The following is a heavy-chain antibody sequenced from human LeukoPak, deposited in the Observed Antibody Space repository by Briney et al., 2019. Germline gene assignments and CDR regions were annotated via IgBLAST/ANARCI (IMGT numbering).Heavy chain of an antibody. V-gene: IGHV3-23*01. Sequence: GGSLRLSCAASGFIFTNYAMSWVRQAPGEGLEWVSVISGNGDSTLHADSVKGRFTVSRDNSKNTLYLQMNSLRAEDTAVYYCAKDRYCSTTRCYGDFDYWGQGTLVTVSS. CDR3: AKDRYCSTTRCYGDFDY. CDR2: ISGNGDST. J-gene: IGHJ4*02. CDR1: GFIFTNYA. D-gene: IGHD2-2*01.